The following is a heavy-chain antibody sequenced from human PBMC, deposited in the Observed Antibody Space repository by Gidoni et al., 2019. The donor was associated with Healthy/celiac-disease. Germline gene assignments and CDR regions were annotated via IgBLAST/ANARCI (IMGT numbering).Heavy chain of an antibody. CDR1: GGSVSSGSYY. J-gene: IGHJ6*02. D-gene: IGHD2-2*01. Sequence: QVQLQESGPGLVKSSETLSLTCTVSGGSVSSGSYYWSWIRQPPGKGLEWIGYIYYSGSTNYNPSLKSRVTISVDTSKNQFSLKLSSVTAADTAVYYCARDSDQYYYYGMDVWGQGTTVTVSS. V-gene: IGHV4-61*01. CDR2: IYYSGST. CDR3: ARDSDQYYYYGMDV.